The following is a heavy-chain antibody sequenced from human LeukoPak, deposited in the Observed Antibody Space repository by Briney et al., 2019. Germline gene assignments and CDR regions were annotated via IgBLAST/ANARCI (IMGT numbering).Heavy chain of an antibody. V-gene: IGHV3-64*01. J-gene: IGHJ4*02. D-gene: IGHD2-21*01. CDR3: ARAGGGDCYDY. CDR2: ISSNGGST. CDR1: GFTFSSYA. Sequence: GGSLRLSCAAYGFTFSSYAMHWVRQAPGKGLEYVSAISSNGGSTYYANSVKGRFTISRDNSKNTLYLQMGSLRAEDMAVYYCARAGGGDCYDYWGQGTLVTVSS.